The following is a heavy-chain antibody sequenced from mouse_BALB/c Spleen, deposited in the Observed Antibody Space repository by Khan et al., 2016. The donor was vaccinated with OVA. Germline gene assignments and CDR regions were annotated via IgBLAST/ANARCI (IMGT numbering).Heavy chain of an antibody. CDR2: VNPKTGGT. Sequence: VQLKQSGPDLVKPGASVKISCEASGYSFTLYYMTWVRQSHGKSLEWIGRVNPKTGGTDYNQDFKGKAILTVDKSSNTAYMELRSLTSEDSAVYYCARGYDFFAYWGQGTLVTVSA. CDR3: ARGYDFFAY. J-gene: IGHJ3*01. D-gene: IGHD2-14*01. CDR1: GYSFTLYY. V-gene: IGHV1-26*01.